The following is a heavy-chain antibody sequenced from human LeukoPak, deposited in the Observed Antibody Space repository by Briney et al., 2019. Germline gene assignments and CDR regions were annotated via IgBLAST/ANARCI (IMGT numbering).Heavy chain of an antibody. D-gene: IGHD3-10*01. J-gene: IGHJ4*02. CDR2: ISGSGGST. CDR3: AKDTVSYYYGSGSFFDY. V-gene: IGHV3-23*01. CDR1: GFTLSSCA. Sequence: GGSLRLSCAASGFTLSSCAMSWVRQAPGKGLEWVSAISGSGGSTYYADSVKGRFTISRDNSKNTLYLQMNSLRAEDTAVYYCAKDTVSYYYGSGSFFDYWGQGTLVTVSS.